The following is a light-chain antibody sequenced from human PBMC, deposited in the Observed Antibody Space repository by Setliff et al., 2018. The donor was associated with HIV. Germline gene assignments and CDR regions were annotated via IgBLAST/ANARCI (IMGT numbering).Light chain of an antibody. CDR1: SGDVGRYNL. CDR3: CSNTGSNTYV. Sequence: SSLPPPASVSGSPGQSITISCTGTSGDVGRYNLVSWYQQQPGKPPKLMIYQASKRPSGVSNRFSGSKSGNTASLTISGLQAEDEADYYCCSNTGSNTYVFGTGTKVTVL. J-gene: IGLJ1*01. CDR2: QAS. V-gene: IGLV2-23*01.